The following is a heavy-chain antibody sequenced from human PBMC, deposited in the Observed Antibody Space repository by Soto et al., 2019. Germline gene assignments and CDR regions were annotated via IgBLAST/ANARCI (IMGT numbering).Heavy chain of an antibody. Sequence: QVQLQESGPGLVKPSGTLSLTCAVSGGSISSSNWWSWVRQPPGKGLEWIGEIYHSGSTNYNPSLKSRVTISVDKSKNQFSLKLSSVTAADTAVYYCARARLYRPPFYDHRRSFDPWGQGTLVTVSS. D-gene: IGHD3-3*01. V-gene: IGHV4-4*02. CDR2: IYHSGST. CDR1: GGSISSSNW. CDR3: ARARLYRPPFYDHRRSFDP. J-gene: IGHJ5*02.